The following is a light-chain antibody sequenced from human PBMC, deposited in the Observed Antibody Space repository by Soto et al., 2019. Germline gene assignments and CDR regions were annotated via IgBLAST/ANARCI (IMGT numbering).Light chain of an antibody. CDR1: QGIGDE. CDR2: AAS. CDR3: QQSYSTTWT. Sequence: DIQMTQSPSSLSASVGDRVTITCRASQGIGDELGWYQQKPGKAPKLLIYAASSLQSGVPSRFSGSGSETDFTLTISSLQPEDFATYSCQQSYSTTWTFGQGTKVDI. V-gene: IGKV1-39*01. J-gene: IGKJ1*01.